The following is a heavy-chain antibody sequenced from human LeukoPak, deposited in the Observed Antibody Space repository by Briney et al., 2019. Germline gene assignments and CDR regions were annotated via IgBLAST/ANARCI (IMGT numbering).Heavy chain of an antibody. CDR1: GFTFSDYY. V-gene: IGHV3-11*01. CDR2: ISSSGSTI. CDR3: ARAVADLYYFDY. D-gene: IGHD3-3*01. J-gene: IGHJ4*02. Sequence: GGSLRLSCAASGFTFSDYYMSWIRQAPGKGLEWVSYISSSGSTIYYTDSVKGRFTISRDNAKTSLYLQMNSLRAEDTAVYYCARAVADLYYFDYWGQGTLVTVSS.